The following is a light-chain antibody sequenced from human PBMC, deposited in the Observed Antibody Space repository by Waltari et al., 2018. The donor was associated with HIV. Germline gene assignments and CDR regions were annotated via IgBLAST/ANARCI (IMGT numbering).Light chain of an antibody. CDR2: DVG. J-gene: IGLJ1*01. CDR3: CSYAGSLYV. CDR1: RNHVGTSNY. V-gene: IGLV2-11*01. Sequence: QSALTPPRSVSGSPGPSVPIPSTAPRNHVGTSNYVPWYQQHPGKAPKRIIYDVGKRPSGVPDRFSGSKSGNTASLTISGLQAEDEADYYCCSYAGSLYVFGTGTKVTVL.